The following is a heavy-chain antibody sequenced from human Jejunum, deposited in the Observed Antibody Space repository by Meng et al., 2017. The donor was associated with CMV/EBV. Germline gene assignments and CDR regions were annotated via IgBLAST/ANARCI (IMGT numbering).Heavy chain of an antibody. D-gene: IGHD2-2*01. Sequence: FSISSYWMSWVRQDPGKGLEWVTTIKSDGSQKHYVDSVKGRFTISRDNAKNSLHLQMDSLRAEDTAVYHCARDCSTNCPFQPRGDYWGQGTLVTVSS. V-gene: IGHV3-7*01. J-gene: IGHJ4*02. CDR3: ARDCSTNCPFQPRGDY. CDR2: IKSDGSQK. CDR1: FSISSYW.